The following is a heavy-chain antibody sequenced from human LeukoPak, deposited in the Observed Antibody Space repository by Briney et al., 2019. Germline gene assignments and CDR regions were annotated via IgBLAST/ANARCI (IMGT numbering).Heavy chain of an antibody. CDR2: INPNSGGT. V-gene: IGHV1-2*04. CDR3: ARQGLAMVRGVIGWFDP. CDR1: GYTFTGYY. J-gene: IGHJ5*02. Sequence: ASVKVSCKASGYTFTGYYMHWVRQAPGQGLEWMGWINPNSGGTNYAQKFQGWVTMTRDTSISTAYMELSRLRSDDTAVYYCARQGLAMVRGVIGWFDPWGQGTLVTVSS. D-gene: IGHD3-10*01.